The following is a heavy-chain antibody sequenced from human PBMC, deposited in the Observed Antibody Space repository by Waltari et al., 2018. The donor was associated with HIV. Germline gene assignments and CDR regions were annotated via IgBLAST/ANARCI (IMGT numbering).Heavy chain of an antibody. CDR3: ARNSSGKGNRYFYYGLDV. Sequence: QVHLVQSGPEVKRPGASVKISCQAFGYTFINFDVNWIRQAAGQGPEWLGWMNPNSGNIASPYIFEDRVTMTRDVSTDTAYMEMTGLTPEDTAIYYCARNSSGKGNRYFYYGLDVWGQGTPVTV. CDR1: GYTFINFD. CDR2: MNPNSGNI. D-gene: IGHD3-22*01. V-gene: IGHV1-8*02. J-gene: IGHJ6*02.